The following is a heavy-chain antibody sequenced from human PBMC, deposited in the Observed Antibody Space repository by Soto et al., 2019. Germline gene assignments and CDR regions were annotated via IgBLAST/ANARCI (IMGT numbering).Heavy chain of an antibody. Sequence: PSETLSLTCAVSGGSISSGGYSWSWIRQPPGKGLEWIGYIYHSGSTYYNPSLKSRVTISVDRSKNQFSLNLTSVTAADTAVYYCARLGGYYQALDHWSQGTLVT. J-gene: IGHJ4*02. CDR1: GGSISSGGYS. V-gene: IGHV4-30-2*01. CDR2: IYHSGST. CDR3: ARLGGYYQALDH. D-gene: IGHD3-3*01.